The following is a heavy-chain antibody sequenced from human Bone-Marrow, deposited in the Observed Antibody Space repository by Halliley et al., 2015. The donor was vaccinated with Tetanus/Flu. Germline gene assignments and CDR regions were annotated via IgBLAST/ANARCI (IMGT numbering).Heavy chain of an antibody. CDR2: IDYSGST. D-gene: IGHD3-10*01. V-gene: IGHV4-59*12. J-gene: IGHJ4*02. CDR1: GGSIDSDY. CDR3: ARGHSYGSGSYYAQD. Sequence: TLSLTCTVSGGSIDSDYWSWLRQPPGKGLEWIGLIDYSGSTNCNPSLQSRVTISVDTSKNQFSLKLTSVTAADTAVFYCARGHSYGSGSYYAQDWGQGTLGTVSS.